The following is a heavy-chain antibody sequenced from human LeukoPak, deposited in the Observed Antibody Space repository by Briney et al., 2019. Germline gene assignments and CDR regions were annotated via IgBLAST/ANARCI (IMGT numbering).Heavy chain of an antibody. J-gene: IGHJ4*02. CDR1: GGSISSSSYY. Sequence: SETLSLTCTVSGGSISSSSYYWGWIRQPPGKGLEWFGSFYYSGSTYYNPSLKSRVTISVDTSKNQFSLKLSSVTAADTAVYYCARDGSSGYSSSWYRYNEYYFDYWGQGTLVTVSS. CDR3: ARDGSSGYSSSWYRYNEYYFDY. V-gene: IGHV4-39*07. D-gene: IGHD6-13*01. CDR2: FYYSGST.